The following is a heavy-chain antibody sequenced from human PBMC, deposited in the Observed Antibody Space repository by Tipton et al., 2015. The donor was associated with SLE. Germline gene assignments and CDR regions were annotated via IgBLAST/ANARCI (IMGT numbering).Heavy chain of an antibody. CDR1: GGSISSHY. Sequence: GLVKPSETLSLTCTVSGGSISSHYWSWIRQPPGKGLEWIGYIYYSGSTNYNPSLKSRVTISVDTSKNQFSLKLSSVTAADTAVYYCARGAREAAAGPSYWYFDLWGRGTLVTVSS. J-gene: IGHJ2*01. CDR2: IYYSGST. D-gene: IGHD6-13*01. V-gene: IGHV4-59*11. CDR3: ARGAREAAAGPSYWYFDL.